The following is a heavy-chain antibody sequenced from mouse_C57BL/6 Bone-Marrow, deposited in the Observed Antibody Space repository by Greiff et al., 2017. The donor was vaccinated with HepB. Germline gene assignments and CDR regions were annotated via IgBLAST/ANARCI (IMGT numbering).Heavy chain of an antibody. V-gene: IGHV1-81*01. CDR1: GYTFTSYG. D-gene: IGHD1-1*01. Sequence: VKLQESGAELARPGASVKLSCKASGYTFTSYGISWVKQRTGQGLEWIGEIYPRSGNTYYNKKFKGKATLTADKSSSTAYMELRSLTSEDSAVYFCARFTTVEGDYWGQGTSVTVSS. CDR3: ARFTTVEGDY. J-gene: IGHJ4*01. CDR2: IYPRSGNT.